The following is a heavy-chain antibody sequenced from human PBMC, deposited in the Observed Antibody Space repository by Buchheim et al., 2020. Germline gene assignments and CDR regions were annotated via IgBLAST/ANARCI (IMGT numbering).Heavy chain of an antibody. CDR2: IRNKVNGYTT. CDR3: ARGGAGINPGPDNHHGMDV. V-gene: IGHV3-72*01. J-gene: IGHJ6*02. D-gene: IGHD1-14*01. Sequence: EVQLVESGGGLVQTGGSLRLSCAASGFTFSDHYMDWVRQAPGKGLEWAGRIRNKVNGYTTYYAASVKGRFTISRDDSKNSLYLQMNSLKSGDTAVYYCARGGAGINPGPDNHHGMDVWGQGTT. CDR1: GFTFSDHY.